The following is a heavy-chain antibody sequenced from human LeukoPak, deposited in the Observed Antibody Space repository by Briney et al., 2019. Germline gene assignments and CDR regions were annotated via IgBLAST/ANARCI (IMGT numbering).Heavy chain of an antibody. J-gene: IGHJ4*02. CDR1: GFTLSSYS. Sequence: GGSLRLSCAASGFTLSSYSMNWVRQAPGKGLEWVSSISSSSSYIYYADSVKGRFTISRDNAKNSLYLQMNSLRAEDTAVYYCARDPVATTVYYFDYWGQGTLVTVSS. D-gene: IGHD5-12*01. CDR2: ISSSSSYI. V-gene: IGHV3-21*01. CDR3: ARDPVATTVYYFDY.